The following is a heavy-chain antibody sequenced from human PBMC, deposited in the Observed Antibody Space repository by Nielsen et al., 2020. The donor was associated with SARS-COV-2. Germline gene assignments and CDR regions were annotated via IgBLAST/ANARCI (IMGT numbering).Heavy chain of an antibody. CDR3: ARSPGMTTFGVWLDA. Sequence: ASVKVSCKASGYTFTSFDINWVRQATGQGLEWVGWMNPNSDNTGYAQKFQGRVTMTRNTSISTAYMELSSLRSEDTAMYYCARSPGMTTFGVWLDAWGQGTLVTVSS. CDR2: MNPNSDNT. J-gene: IGHJ5*02. D-gene: IGHD3-16*01. V-gene: IGHV1-8*01. CDR1: GYTFTSFD.